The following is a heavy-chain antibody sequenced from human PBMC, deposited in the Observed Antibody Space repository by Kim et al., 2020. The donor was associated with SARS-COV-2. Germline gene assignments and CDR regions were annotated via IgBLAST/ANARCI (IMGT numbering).Heavy chain of an antibody. J-gene: IGHJ2*01. D-gene: IGHD4-17*01. CDR3: ARERYGDEYGLKSHFDV. V-gene: IGHV3-7*03. Sequence: GGSLRLSCAASGFTFDSYWMTWVRQAPGKGLEWLANIKQDGSEEYYVDSVKGRFTISRDNAKKSLSQQMNSLRAGDTAVYYCARERYGDEYGLKSHFDVWGRGTLVTVSS. CDR1: GFTFDSYW. CDR2: IKQDGSEE.